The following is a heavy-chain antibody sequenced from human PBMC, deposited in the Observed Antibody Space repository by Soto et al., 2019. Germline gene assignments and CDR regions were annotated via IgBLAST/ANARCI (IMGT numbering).Heavy chain of an antibody. Sequence: ASVKVSCKASGGTFSSYAISWVRQAPGQGLEWMGGIIPIFGTANYAQKFQGRVTITADESTSTAYMELSSLRSEDTAVYYCARLLVVVQTLYYYYGMDVWGQGTTVTISS. V-gene: IGHV1-69*13. CDR2: IIPIFGTA. CDR1: GGTFSSYA. J-gene: IGHJ6*02. D-gene: IGHD3-22*01. CDR3: ARLLVVVQTLYYYYGMDV.